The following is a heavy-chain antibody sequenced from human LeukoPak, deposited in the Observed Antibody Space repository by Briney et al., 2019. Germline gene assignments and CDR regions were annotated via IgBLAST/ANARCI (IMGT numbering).Heavy chain of an antibody. CDR3: ARLPYCGGDCFPNWFDP. D-gene: IGHD2-21*02. CDR1: GYSFTSDW. V-gene: IGHV5-51*01. Sequence: GESLKISCKGSGYSFTSDWIGWVRQMPGKGPEWMGVIYPGDSDTRYSPSFQGQVTISADKSISTAYLQWSSLKASDTAMYYCARLPYCGGDCFPNWFDPWGQGTLVTVSS. CDR2: IYPGDSDT. J-gene: IGHJ5*02.